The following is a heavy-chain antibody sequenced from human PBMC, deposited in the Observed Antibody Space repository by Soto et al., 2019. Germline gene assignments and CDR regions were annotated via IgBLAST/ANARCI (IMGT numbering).Heavy chain of an antibody. CDR2: IFHTGTT. Sequence: SETLSLTCTVSGGSITNYYYSWIRQPPGKGLEWIGYIFHTGTTSYNPSLKSRVTLSVDTSQSQFSLKLNSVTAAYTAVYYCTTEAYDNSGSLAFDIWGPGTLVT. D-gene: IGHD3-22*01. V-gene: IGHV4-59*08. CDR3: TTEAYDNSGSLAFDI. J-gene: IGHJ3*02. CDR1: GGSITNYY.